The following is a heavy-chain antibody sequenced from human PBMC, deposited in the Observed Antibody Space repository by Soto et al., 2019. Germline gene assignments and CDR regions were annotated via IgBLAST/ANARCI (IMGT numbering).Heavy chain of an antibody. J-gene: IGHJ6*03. CDR2: ISGSGGST. Sequence: GGSLRLSCAASGFTFSSYAMSWVRQAPGKGLEWVSAISGSGGSTYYADSVKGRFTISRANSKNTLYLQMNSLRAEDTAVYYCAKNPNNYYYYYYYMDVWGKGTTVTVSS. CDR3: AKNPNNYYYYYYYMDV. V-gene: IGHV3-23*01. D-gene: IGHD1-1*01. CDR1: GFTFSSYA.